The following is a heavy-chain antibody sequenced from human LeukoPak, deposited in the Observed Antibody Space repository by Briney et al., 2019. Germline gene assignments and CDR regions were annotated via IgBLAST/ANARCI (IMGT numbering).Heavy chain of an antibody. J-gene: IGHJ4*02. CDR1: GGSISSYY. V-gene: IGHV4-59*12. CDR2: IYYSGST. Sequence: SETLSLTCTVSGGSISSYYWSWIRQPPGKGLEWIGYIYYSGSTNYNPSLKSRVTISVDTSKNQFSLKLSSVTAADTAVYYCARTARNYDSSGYPEDYWGQGTLVTVSS. CDR3: ARTARNYDSSGYPEDY. D-gene: IGHD3-22*01.